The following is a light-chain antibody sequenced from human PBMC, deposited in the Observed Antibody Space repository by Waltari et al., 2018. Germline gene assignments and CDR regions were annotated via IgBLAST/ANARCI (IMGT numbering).Light chain of an antibody. CDR2: KTS. CDR1: QNISPW. V-gene: IGKV1-5*03. CDR3: QHYKTSFRT. Sequence: DIQITQSPSTLSASVGDRVTITCRASQNISPWLAWHQQKPGKAPRLLIYKTSSLESGVPSRFSGGGSGTEFTLTISCLQPDDFATYYCQHYKTSFRTFGQGTRVEV. J-gene: IGKJ1*01.